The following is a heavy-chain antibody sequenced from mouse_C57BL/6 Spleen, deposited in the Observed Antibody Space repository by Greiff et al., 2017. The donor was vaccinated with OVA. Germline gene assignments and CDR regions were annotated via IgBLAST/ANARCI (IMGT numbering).Heavy chain of an antibody. D-gene: IGHD1-1*01. CDR1: GFNIKNTY. J-gene: IGHJ3*01. Sequence: CVAELVRPGASDKLSCTASGFNIKNTYMHWVKQRPEQGLEWIGRIDPANGNTKYATKFQGKATITAAPSSNTAYLKPRSLTSEDTAIYYWARGGYYGSSPWFAYWGQGTLVTVSA. CDR3: ARGGYYGSSPWFAY. V-gene: IGHV14-3*01. CDR2: IDPANGNT.